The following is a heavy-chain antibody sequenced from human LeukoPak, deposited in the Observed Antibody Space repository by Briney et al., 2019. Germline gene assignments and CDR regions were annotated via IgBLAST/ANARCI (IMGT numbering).Heavy chain of an antibody. Sequence: PGGSLRLSCAASGFTFSSYGMHWVRQAPGKGLEWVAVIWYDGSNKYYADSVKGRFTISRDNSKNTLYLQMNTLRAEDTAVYYCARYKTAGDYFDYWGQGTLVTVSS. J-gene: IGHJ4*02. V-gene: IGHV3-33*01. CDR1: GFTFSSYG. CDR3: ARYKTAGDYFDY. CDR2: IWYDGSNK. D-gene: IGHD2-21*02.